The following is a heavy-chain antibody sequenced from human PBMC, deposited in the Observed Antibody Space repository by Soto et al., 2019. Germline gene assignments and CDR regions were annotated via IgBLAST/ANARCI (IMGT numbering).Heavy chain of an antibody. D-gene: IGHD2-15*01. CDR1: GFTFSRFD. Sequence: GGSLRLSCASSGFTFSRFDMSWVRQAPGKGLQWVAGISLGGGSTYYTDSVKGRFTISRDNSQNTLYLQMNSLRGEDTAVYYCAKTVSIAVVAAPNFDSWGQGTLVTVS. CDR2: ISLGGGST. CDR3: AKTVSIAVVAAPNFDS. V-gene: IGHV3-23*01. J-gene: IGHJ4*02.